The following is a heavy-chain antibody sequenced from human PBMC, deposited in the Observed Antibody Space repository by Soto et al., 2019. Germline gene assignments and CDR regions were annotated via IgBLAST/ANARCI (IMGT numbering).Heavy chain of an antibody. V-gene: IGHV4-39*01. Sequence: TLSLTCTVSGGSISSNSYYWGWIRQPPGKGLEWIGSIYYSGSTSYNPSLQSRLTMSADTSRNQFSLKLSSVTAADTAVYYCARLRPSYYDNSGYPAYYFDYWGQGTLVTVSS. J-gene: IGHJ4*02. D-gene: IGHD3-22*01. CDR1: GGSISSNSYY. CDR3: ARLRPSYYDNSGYPAYYFDY. CDR2: IYYSGST.